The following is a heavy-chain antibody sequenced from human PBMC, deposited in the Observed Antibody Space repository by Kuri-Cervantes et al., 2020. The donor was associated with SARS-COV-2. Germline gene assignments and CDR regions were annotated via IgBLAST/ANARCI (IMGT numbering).Heavy chain of an antibody. Sequence: GESLKISCAASGFTFSSYGMHWVRQAPGRGLEWVAFIRYDGSNKYYADSAKGRFTISRDNSKNTLYLQMNSLRAEDTAVYYCARQFRYCSSTSCYMYYYYGMDVWGQGTTVTVSS. D-gene: IGHD2-2*02. V-gene: IGHV3-30*02. J-gene: IGHJ6*02. CDR1: GFTFSSYG. CDR3: ARQFRYCSSTSCYMYYYYGMDV. CDR2: IRYDGSNK.